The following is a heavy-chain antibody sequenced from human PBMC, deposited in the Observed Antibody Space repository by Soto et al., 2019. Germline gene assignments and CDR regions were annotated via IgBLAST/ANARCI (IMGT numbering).Heavy chain of an antibody. CDR2: IYHSGST. J-gene: IGHJ4*02. D-gene: IGHD4-17*01. CDR1: GGSISSSNW. Sequence: QVQLQESGPGLVKPSGTLSLTCAVSGGSISSSNWWSWVRQPPGKGLEWIGEIYHSGSTNYNPSLKSRVTLSVDKSKHQCSLKLSSVTAADTAVYYCAGRDVRHPDYANWGQGTLVTVSS. V-gene: IGHV4-4*02. CDR3: AGRDVRHPDYAN.